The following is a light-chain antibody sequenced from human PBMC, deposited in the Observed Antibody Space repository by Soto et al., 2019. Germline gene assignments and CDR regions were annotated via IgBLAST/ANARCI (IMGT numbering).Light chain of an antibody. Sequence: DIQITQSPSTLSASVGDRVTITCRSSQSISSWLAWYQQKPGKAPKLLIYDASSLESGVPSRFSGSGSGTGFTLTISSLQPDDFATYYCQQYNSYTWTLGQGTKVDIK. CDR1: QSISSW. J-gene: IGKJ1*01. CDR2: DAS. V-gene: IGKV1-5*01. CDR3: QQYNSYTWT.